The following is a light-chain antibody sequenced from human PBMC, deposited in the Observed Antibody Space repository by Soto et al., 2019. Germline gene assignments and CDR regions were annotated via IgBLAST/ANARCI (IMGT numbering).Light chain of an antibody. CDR3: QQSYITPPWT. Sequence: DVQMTQSPSSLSASVGDRVTITCRASQSISTYLSWFQKKPGKAPRLLIYAASRLQSGVPSRFSGSGSGTHFTLTISSLQPDDFATYYCQQSYITPPWTFGQGTRVEIK. CDR1: QSISTY. V-gene: IGKV1-39*01. CDR2: AAS. J-gene: IGKJ1*01.